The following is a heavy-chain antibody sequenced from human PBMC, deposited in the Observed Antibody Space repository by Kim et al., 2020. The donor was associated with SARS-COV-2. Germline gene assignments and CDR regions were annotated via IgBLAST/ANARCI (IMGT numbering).Heavy chain of an antibody. CDR1: GFSFSSHA. Sequence: GGSLRLSCAASGFSFSSHAMSWVRQPPGKGLEWLSVVSGSGGRTFFADSVKGRFTTARDNSNNTLYLQMNSLRVEDTAVYYCAKAQAMNGKPLLYDVGMDVWGQGTTVTVSS. CDR2: VSGSGGRT. V-gene: IGHV3-23*01. CDR3: AKAQAMNGKPLLYDVGMDV. J-gene: IGHJ6*02. D-gene: IGHD1-1*01.